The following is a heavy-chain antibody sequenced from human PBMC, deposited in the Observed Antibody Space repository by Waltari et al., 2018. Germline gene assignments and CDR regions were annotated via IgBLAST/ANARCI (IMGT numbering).Heavy chain of an antibody. CDR3: QEGHYSDR. CDR1: GFDFKSFW. Sequence: YLVYSGGGLAQTGGSLRLACADSGFDFKSFWMTWVRQAPGRELQWVASIKDDGSEKFYVDSVRGRFTISRDNARQSVFLQMDFLSVEDTATYYCQEGHYSDRWGQGTLVTVSS. V-gene: IGHV3-7*01. D-gene: IGHD2-21*01. CDR2: IKDDGSEK. J-gene: IGHJ4*01.